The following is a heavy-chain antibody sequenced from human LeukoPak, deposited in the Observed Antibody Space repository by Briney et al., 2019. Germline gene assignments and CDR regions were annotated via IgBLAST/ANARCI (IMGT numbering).Heavy chain of an antibody. Sequence: GGSLRLSCAASGFTFSSYALHWVRQAPGKGLEGVAVISYDGSNKYHADSVKGRFTISRDNSKNTLYLQMNSLRAEDTAVYYCASGRVWNLEYWGQGTLVTVSS. J-gene: IGHJ4*02. CDR2: ISYDGSNK. CDR1: GFTFSSYA. D-gene: IGHD1-1*01. V-gene: IGHV3-30*04. CDR3: ASGRVWNLEY.